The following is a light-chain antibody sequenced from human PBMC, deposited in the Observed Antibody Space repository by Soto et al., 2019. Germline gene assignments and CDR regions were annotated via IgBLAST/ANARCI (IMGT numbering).Light chain of an antibody. V-gene: IGKV1-27*01. CDR3: QKYNSAPFT. Sequence: DIQMTQSPSSLSASVGDRVTITCRASQGINNYLSWYQQKPGQLPKLLLQDASTLQSGVPSRFSGSKSGTEFTLTISSLQQEDGATYYGQKYNSAPFTFGPGTKVAIK. CDR2: DAS. J-gene: IGKJ3*01. CDR1: QGINNY.